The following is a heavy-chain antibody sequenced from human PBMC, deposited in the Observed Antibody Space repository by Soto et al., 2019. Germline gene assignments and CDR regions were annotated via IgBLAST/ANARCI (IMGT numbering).Heavy chain of an antibody. CDR1: GFSFSSYA. J-gene: IGHJ4*02. Sequence: EVQLLESGGGLAQPGGSLRLTCAASGFSFSSYAMTWVRQAAGKGLEWVSAISGSGGDTYYADSVKGRFTISRDNSKNTLYLQMDRLRVEDTAVYYCARPGYYDYTWGRYLDYWGQGILVTVSS. D-gene: IGHD3-16*02. CDR2: ISGSGGDT. V-gene: IGHV3-23*01. CDR3: ARPGYYDYTWGRYLDY.